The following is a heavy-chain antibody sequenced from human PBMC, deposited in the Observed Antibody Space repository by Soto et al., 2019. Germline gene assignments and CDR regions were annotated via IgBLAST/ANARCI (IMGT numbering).Heavy chain of an antibody. Sequence: EVQLLDSGGGSVQPGGSLTLSCAASGFTFSRYAMNWVRQAPGKGLEWVSVISGSGGSTYYVDSVKGRFTISRDDSKNTLYLQMNSLRAEDTAVYYCAKGGSTSSYAGIDSWGQGSLVTVSS. CDR2: ISGSGGST. CDR3: AKGGSTSSYAGIDS. D-gene: IGHD2-2*01. V-gene: IGHV3-23*01. J-gene: IGHJ5*02. CDR1: GFTFSRYA.